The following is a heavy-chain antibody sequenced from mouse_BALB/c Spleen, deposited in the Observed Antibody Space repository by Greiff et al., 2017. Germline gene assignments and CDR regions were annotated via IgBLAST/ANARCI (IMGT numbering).Heavy chain of an antibody. CDR2: IYPYNGGT. Sequence: VQLQQSGPELVKPGASVKISCKASGYTFTDYNMHWVKQSHGKSLEWIGYIYPYNGGTGYNQKFKSKATLTVDNSSSTAYMELRSLTSEDSAVYYCARGNWAAWFAYWGQGTLVTVSA. D-gene: IGHD4-1*01. CDR3: ARGNWAAWFAY. J-gene: IGHJ3*01. V-gene: IGHV1S29*02. CDR1: GYTFTDYN.